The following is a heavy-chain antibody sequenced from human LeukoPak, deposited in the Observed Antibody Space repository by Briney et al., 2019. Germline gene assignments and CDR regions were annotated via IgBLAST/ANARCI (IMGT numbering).Heavy chain of an antibody. Sequence: ASVKVSCKASGYTFTGYYMHWVRQAPGQGLEWMGWINPNSGGTNYAQKLQGRVTMTTDTSTSTAYMEPRSLRSDDTAVYYYARDPRPYCSSTSCGGGWFDPWGQGTLVTVSS. CDR2: INPNSGGT. V-gene: IGHV1-2*02. CDR1: GYTFTGYY. CDR3: ARDPRPYCSSTSCGGGWFDP. D-gene: IGHD2-2*01. J-gene: IGHJ5*02.